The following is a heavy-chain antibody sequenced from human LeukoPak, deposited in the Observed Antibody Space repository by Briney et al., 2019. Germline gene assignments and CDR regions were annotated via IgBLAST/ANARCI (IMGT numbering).Heavy chain of an antibody. V-gene: IGHV3-21*06. J-gene: IGHJ4*02. CDR3: ARDLSGWLGYYFDY. Sequence: GGSLRLSCAASGFTFNDYTMNWVRQAPGKGLEWVATITSSGSYINYADSVKGRFTISRDNAKNSLYLQMSSLRVEDTAVYYCARDLSGWLGYYFDYWGQGTLVTVSS. CDR1: GFTFNDYT. D-gene: IGHD6-19*01. CDR2: ITSSGSYI.